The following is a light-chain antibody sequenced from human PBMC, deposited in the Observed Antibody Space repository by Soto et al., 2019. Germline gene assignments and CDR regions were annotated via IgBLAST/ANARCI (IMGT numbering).Light chain of an antibody. Sequence: QSALTQPASVSGSPGQSITISCTGTSSDVGAYNYDSWYQQYPGEAPKVIIYDVSHRPAGVSNRFSGSKSGHTASLTISGLQTQDEADYYCSSYTSATTYVFGTGTKLTVL. CDR3: SSYTSATTYV. V-gene: IGLV2-14*01. CDR2: DVS. J-gene: IGLJ1*01. CDR1: SSDVGAYNY.